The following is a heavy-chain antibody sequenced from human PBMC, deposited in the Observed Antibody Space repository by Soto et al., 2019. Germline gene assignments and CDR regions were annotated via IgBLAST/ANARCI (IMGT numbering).Heavy chain of an antibody. Sequence: QVQVVQSGPEVKKSGSSMKVSCKASGGTFSGYAINWVRQAPGQGLEWMGGIIPMLETTTYAQNFQGRITIDADDLTTTVYVELSSLTSEDTAVYYCATARGGGPFDSWGQGTLLTVSS. CDR2: IIPMLETT. J-gene: IGHJ4*02. CDR1: GGTFSGYA. D-gene: IGHD6-25*01. CDR3: ATARGGGPFDS. V-gene: IGHV1-69*12.